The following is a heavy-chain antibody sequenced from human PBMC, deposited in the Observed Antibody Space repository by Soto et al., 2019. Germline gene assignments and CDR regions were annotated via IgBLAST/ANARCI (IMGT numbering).Heavy chain of an antibody. J-gene: IGHJ4*02. CDR2: ISGSDGST. CDR3: AKDRERDAWYEDY. CDR1: GFSSSSYA. V-gene: IGHV3-23*01. D-gene: IGHD6-13*01. Sequence: PVGSLRLSCVASGFSSSSYAMSWVRQAPGKGLEWVSVISGSDGSTYYADSVKGRFTISRDNSKNTLYLQMNSLRAEDTAVYYCAKDRERDAWYEDYWGQGTLVTVSS.